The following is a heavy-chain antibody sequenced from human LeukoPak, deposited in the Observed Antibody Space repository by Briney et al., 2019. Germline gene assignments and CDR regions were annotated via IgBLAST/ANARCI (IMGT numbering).Heavy chain of an antibody. V-gene: IGHV3-7*03. CDR3: ASAGGDSRSPLPFYY. Sequence: GGSLRLFCAASGFTFGIYWMSWVRQAPGKGLEWVANIKQDGSEKYYVDSVKGRFTISRDNAENSLSLQMNSLRAEDTAVYYCASAGGDSRSPLPFYYWGQGTLVTVSS. CDR1: GFTFGIYW. J-gene: IGHJ4*02. CDR2: IKQDGSEK. D-gene: IGHD6-6*01.